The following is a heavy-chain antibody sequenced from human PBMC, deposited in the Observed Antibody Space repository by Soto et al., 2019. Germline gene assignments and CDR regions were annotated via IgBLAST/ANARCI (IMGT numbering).Heavy chain of an antibody. V-gene: IGHV1-3*01. J-gene: IGHJ5*02. D-gene: IGHD3-22*01. CDR2: INAGNGNT. Sequence: QVQLVQSGAEVKKPGASVKVSCKASGYTFTSYAMHWVRQAPGQGLEWMGWINAGNGNTKYSQKFQGRVTITRDTSASTAYMELSSLRSEDTAVYYCARVSTMRGAFDPWGQGTLVTVSS. CDR1: GYTFTSYA. CDR3: ARVSTMRGAFDP.